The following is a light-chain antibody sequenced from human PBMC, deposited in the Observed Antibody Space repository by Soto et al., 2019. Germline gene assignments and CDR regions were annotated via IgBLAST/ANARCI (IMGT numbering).Light chain of an antibody. CDR3: QQYGTSEII. J-gene: IGKJ5*01. Sequence: EIVLTQSPSTLSFSPWEGSTLSFMASQSVSNNYLAWYQQKPGQAPRLVISGASSRATAIPDRFSGSGSGTDFTLTISRLETEDFAVFYCQQYGTSEIIFGQGTRLEI. CDR1: QSVSNNY. V-gene: IGKV3-20*01. CDR2: GAS.